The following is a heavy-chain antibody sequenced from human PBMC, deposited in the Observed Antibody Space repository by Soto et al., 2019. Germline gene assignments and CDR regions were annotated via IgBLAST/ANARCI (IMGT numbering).Heavy chain of an antibody. V-gene: IGHV3-23*01. D-gene: IGHD2-2*01. J-gene: IGHJ4*02. Sequence: GGSLRLSCVASGFTFSSYAMSWVRQAPGKGLEWVSAISGSGGSTYYADSVKGRFTISRDNSKKTLYLQMNNLRAEDMAVYYCANPSTKYQLVSRNDYFDYWGQGTLVTVSS. CDR3: ANPSTKYQLVSRNDYFDY. CDR1: GFTFSSYA. CDR2: ISGSGGST.